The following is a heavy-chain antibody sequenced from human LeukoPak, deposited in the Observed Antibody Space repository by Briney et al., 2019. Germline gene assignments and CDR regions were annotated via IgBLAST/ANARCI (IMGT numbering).Heavy chain of an antibody. Sequence: ASVKVSCKASRGTFSSYAIIWVRQAPGQGLEWMGWVNPNSGGANYAQKFQGRVIMTRDTSISTAYMELTRLTSNDTAVYFCARVETMLHPFDVWGQGTMVTVSS. CDR1: RGTFSSYA. V-gene: IGHV1-2*02. D-gene: IGHD4/OR15-4a*01. CDR2: VNPNSGGA. CDR3: ARVETMLHPFDV. J-gene: IGHJ3*01.